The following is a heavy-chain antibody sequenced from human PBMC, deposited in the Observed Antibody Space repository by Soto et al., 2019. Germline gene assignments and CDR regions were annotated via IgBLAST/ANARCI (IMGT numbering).Heavy chain of an antibody. J-gene: IGHJ4*02. CDR2: IYYSGST. D-gene: IGHD3-22*01. CDR1: GGSISSGDYY. CDR3: ARDREAYDSSGCIDF. V-gene: IGHV4-30-4*01. Sequence: SETLSLTCTVSGGSISSGDYYWSWIRQPPGKGLEWIGYIYYSGSTYYTPSLQSRVTISVDTSKNQFSLKLTSVTAADTAVYYCARDREAYDSSGCIDFWGQGTLVTVSS.